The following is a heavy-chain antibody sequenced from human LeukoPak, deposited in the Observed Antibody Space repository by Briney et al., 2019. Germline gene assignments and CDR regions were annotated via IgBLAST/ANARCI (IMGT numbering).Heavy chain of an antibody. CDR3: ARGRHYYDSSGHFDY. D-gene: IGHD3-22*01. V-gene: IGHV1-2*02. CDR2: INPNSGGT. Sequence: ASVKVSCKASGYTFTGYYMHWVRQAPGQGLAWMGWINPNSGGTNYAQRFQGRVTMTRDTSISTAYMELSRLRSDDTAVYYCARGRHYYDSSGHFDYWGQGTLVTVSS. J-gene: IGHJ4*02. CDR1: GYTFTGYY.